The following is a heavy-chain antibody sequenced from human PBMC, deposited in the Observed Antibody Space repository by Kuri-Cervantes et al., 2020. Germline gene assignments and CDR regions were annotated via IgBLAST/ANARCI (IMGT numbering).Heavy chain of an antibody. V-gene: IGHV3-19*01. CDR2: VSWNGSRT. D-gene: IGHD6-13*01. CDR3: VRSPEAAAGTRGDY. CDR1: GFTFSNSD. J-gene: IGHJ4*02. Sequence: GGSLRLSCAASGFTFSNSDMNWVRQAPGKGLEWVSGVSWNGSRTHYADSVKGRFIISRDNSRNFLYQQMNSLRPEDMAVYYCVRSPEAAAGTRGDYWGQGTLVTVSS.